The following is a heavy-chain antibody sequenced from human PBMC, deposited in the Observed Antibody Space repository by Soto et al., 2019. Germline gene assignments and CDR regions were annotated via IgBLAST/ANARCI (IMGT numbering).Heavy chain of an antibody. CDR1: GFTFSSYA. CDR2: ISGSGGST. Sequence: GGSLRLSCAASGFTFSSYAMSWVRQAPGKGLEWVSAISGSGGSTYYADSVKGRFTISRDNSKNTLYLQMNSLRAEDTAVYYCAKEPPDIVVVPAAMSVNYWGQGTLVTVSS. V-gene: IGHV3-23*01. D-gene: IGHD2-2*01. J-gene: IGHJ4*02. CDR3: AKEPPDIVVVPAAMSVNY.